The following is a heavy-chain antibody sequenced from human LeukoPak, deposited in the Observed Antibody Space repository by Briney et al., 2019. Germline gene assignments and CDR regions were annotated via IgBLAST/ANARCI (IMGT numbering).Heavy chain of an antibody. CDR3: AGVLKGPATFDY. CDR2: ISSSGSTI. V-gene: IGHV3-11*01. Sequence: GGSLRLSCAASGFTFSDYYMSWIRQAPGKGLEWVSYISSSGSTIYYADSVKGRFTISRDNAKNSPYLQMNSLRAEDTAVYYCAGVLKGPATFDYWGQGTLVTVSS. CDR1: GFTFSDYY. J-gene: IGHJ4*02.